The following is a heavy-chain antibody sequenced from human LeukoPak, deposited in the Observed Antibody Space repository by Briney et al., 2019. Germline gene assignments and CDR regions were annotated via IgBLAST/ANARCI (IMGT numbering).Heavy chain of an antibody. V-gene: IGHV3-9*01. CDR1: GFTFDDYA. CDR3: AKDMRGQGGNAFDY. J-gene: IGHJ4*02. CDR2: ISWNSGSI. D-gene: IGHD4-23*01. Sequence: SLRLSCAASGFTFDDYAMHWVRQAPGKGLEWVSGISWNSGSIGYADSVKGRFTISRDNAKNSLYLQMNSLRAEDTALYYCAKDMRGQGGNAFDYWGQGTLVTVSS.